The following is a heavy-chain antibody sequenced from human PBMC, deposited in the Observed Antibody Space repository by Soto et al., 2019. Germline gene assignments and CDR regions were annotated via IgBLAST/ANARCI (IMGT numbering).Heavy chain of an antibody. CDR3: ARGEDAFFYYGLDV. J-gene: IGHJ6*02. Sequence: SETLSLTCSVSGGSISGSYWSWIRQSPGKGLEWLGYVYYTGSTNYSPSLRSRVSISVDTSKNEFSLRLSSVTAADTAVYYCARGEDAFFYYGLDVWGQGITVTVSS. CDR1: GGSISGSY. V-gene: IGHV4-59*01. CDR2: VYYTGST.